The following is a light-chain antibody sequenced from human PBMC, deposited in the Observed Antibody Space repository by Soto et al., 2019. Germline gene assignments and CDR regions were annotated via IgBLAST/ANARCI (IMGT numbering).Light chain of an antibody. Sequence: EIVLTQSPGTLSLSPGESATLSCRASQSVDRNYLAWYQQKPGQAPRLLFYGASSRATGIPPRFSGSGSGTEFVLTISGLEPEDFAVYYCHQFASTPRTFGQGTKVESK. CDR3: HQFASTPRT. CDR1: QSVDRNY. V-gene: IGKV3-20*01. J-gene: IGKJ1*01. CDR2: GAS.